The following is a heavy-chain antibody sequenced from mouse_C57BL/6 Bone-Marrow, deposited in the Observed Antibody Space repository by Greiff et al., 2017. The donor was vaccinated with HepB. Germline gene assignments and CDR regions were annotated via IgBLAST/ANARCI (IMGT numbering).Heavy chain of an antibody. V-gene: IGHV1-59*01. Sequence: QVQLQQSGAELVRPGTSVKLSCKASGYTFTSYWMHWVKQRPGQGLEWIGVIDPSDSYTNYNQKFKGKATLTVDTSSSTAYMQLSSLTSEDSAVYYCARGNYYFDYWGQGTTLTVSS. J-gene: IGHJ2*01. CDR2: IDPSDSYT. CDR3: ARGNYYFDY. CDR1: GYTFTSYW.